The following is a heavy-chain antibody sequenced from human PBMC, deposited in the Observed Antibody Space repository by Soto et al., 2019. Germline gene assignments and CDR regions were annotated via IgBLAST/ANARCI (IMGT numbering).Heavy chain of an antibody. D-gene: IGHD3-10*01. CDR3: ARGRYGEY. CDR2: ISAHNGNT. CDR1: GYAFTTYG. Sequence: QVHLVQSGAEVKKPGASVKVSCKGSGYAFTTYGITWVRQAPGQGLEWMGWISAHNGNTNYAQKLQGRVTVTRDTATSTAYMELRSRRSDDTGVYCCARGRYGEYWGQGALVTVSS. J-gene: IGHJ4*02. V-gene: IGHV1-18*01.